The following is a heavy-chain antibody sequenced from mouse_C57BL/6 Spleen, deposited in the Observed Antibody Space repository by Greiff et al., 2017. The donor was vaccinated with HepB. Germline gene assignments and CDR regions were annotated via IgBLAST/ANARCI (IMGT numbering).Heavy chain of an antibody. V-gene: IGHV5-6*01. D-gene: IGHD2-4*01. CDR1: GFTFSSYG. CDR3: ARQGSDYGFAY. CDR2: ISSGGSYT. Sequence: EVQRVESGGDLVKPGGSLKLSCAASGFTFSSYGMSWVRQTPDKRLEWVATISSGGSYTYYPDSVKGRFTISRDNAKNTLYLQMSSLKSEDTAMYYCARQGSDYGFAYWGQGTLVTVSA. J-gene: IGHJ3*01.